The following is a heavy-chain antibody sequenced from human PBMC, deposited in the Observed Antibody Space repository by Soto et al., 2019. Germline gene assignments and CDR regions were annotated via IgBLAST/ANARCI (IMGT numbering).Heavy chain of an antibody. CDR1: GGSISSGGYS. CDR3: AREYYYDSSGYPGGFEY. V-gene: IGHV4-30-2*01. Sequence: SETLSLTCAVSGGSISSGGYSWSWIRQPPGKGLEWIGYIYHSGSTYYNPSLKSRVTISVDRSKNQFSLKLSSVTAADTAVYYCAREYYYDSSGYPGGFEYWGQGTLVTVSS. J-gene: IGHJ4*02. D-gene: IGHD3-22*01. CDR2: IYHSGST.